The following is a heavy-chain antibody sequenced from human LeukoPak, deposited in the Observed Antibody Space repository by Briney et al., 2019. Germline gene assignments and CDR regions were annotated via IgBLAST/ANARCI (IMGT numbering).Heavy chain of an antibody. D-gene: IGHD1-26*01. CDR1: GGSISSGGYS. CDR2: IYYSGST. V-gene: IGHV4-30-4*07. J-gene: IGHJ3*02. Sequence: SETLSLTCAVSGGSISSGGYSWSWIRQPPGKGLEWIGYIYYSGSTYYNPSLKSRVTISVDTSKNQFSLKLSSVTAADTAVYYCARVGGIVGASTGDDAFDIWGQGTMVTVSS. CDR3: ARVGGIVGASTGDDAFDI.